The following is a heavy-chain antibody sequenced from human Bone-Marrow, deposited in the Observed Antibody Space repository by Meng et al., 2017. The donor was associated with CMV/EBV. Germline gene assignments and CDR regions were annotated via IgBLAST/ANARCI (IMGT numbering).Heavy chain of an antibody. CDR3: VSDGGYYDFWGGYPARYYGMDV. J-gene: IGHJ6*02. V-gene: IGHV3-7*01. Sequence: GESLKISCVASGFTFSSYWMSWVRQAPGKGLEWVANIKQDGSEKYYVDSVKGRFTISRGNSKTSLYLQMNSLRAEDTAVYFCVSDGGYYDFWGGYPARYYGMDVWGQGTTVTVSS. CDR2: IKQDGSEK. D-gene: IGHD3-3*01. CDR1: GFTFSSYW.